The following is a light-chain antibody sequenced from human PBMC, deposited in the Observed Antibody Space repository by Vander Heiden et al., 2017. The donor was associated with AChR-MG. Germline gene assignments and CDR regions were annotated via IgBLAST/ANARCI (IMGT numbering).Light chain of an antibody. CDR3: AAWDDSLSGVI. CDR1: NSNIGSNT. J-gene: IGLJ2*01. V-gene: IGLV1-44*01. CDR2: SST. Sequence: QSVLTQPPSASETPGQRVIIPCSGSNSNIGSNTVNWYSQLPGTAPRLVIYSSTQRPAGVPDRFSGSRSGTSASLAISGLQSEDEGDYYCAAWDDSLSGVIFGGGTKVTVL.